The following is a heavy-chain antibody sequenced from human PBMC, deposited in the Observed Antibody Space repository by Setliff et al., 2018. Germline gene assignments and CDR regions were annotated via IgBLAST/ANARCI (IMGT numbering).Heavy chain of an antibody. CDR2: INHSGST. V-gene: IGHV4-34*08. CDR1: GGTFSDYY. CDR3: ATSGFCSAGSCYSFDD. Sequence: SETLSLTCAASGGTFSDYYWTWIRQPPGKGLEWIGEINHSGSTNYNPSLKSRVSISVDTSKNQFSLKLNSVTAADTAVYYCATSGFCSAGSCYSFDDWGQGALVTVSS. D-gene: IGHD2-15*01. J-gene: IGHJ4*02.